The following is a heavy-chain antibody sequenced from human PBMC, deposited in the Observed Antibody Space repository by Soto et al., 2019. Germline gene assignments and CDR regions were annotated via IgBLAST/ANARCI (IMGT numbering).Heavy chain of an antibody. CDR3: ANQLRVTMVRGATPYGMDV. Sequence: ASVKVSCKASGYTFTGYYMHWVRQAPGQGLEWMGWINPNSGGTNYAQKFQGRVTMTRDTSISTAYMELSRLRSDDTAVYYCANQLRVTMVRGATPYGMDVWGQGTTVTVS. CDR2: INPNSGGT. D-gene: IGHD3-10*01. V-gene: IGHV1-2*02. J-gene: IGHJ6*02. CDR1: GYTFTGYY.